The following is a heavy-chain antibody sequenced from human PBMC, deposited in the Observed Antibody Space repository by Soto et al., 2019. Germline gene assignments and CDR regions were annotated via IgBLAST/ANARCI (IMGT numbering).Heavy chain of an antibody. V-gene: IGHV2-5*02. Sequence: QITLKESGPTLVKPTQTLTLTCTFSGLSLSTTGVGVGWIRQPPGKALEWLALIYWDDDKRYSPSLKSRLTITKDTSNNQVVLTMTTMDPVDTATYYCVQSRCGGDCLQSYSSHSYYGLDVWGQGTTVTVSS. CDR1: GLSLSTTGVG. CDR3: VQSRCGGDCLQSYSSHSYYGLDV. J-gene: IGHJ6*02. D-gene: IGHD2-21*02. CDR2: IYWDDDK.